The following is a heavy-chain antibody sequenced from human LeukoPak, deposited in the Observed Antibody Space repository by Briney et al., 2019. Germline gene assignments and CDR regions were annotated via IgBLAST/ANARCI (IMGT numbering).Heavy chain of an antibody. D-gene: IGHD1-26*01. CDR2: IRYDGSNK. CDR3: AKDLVGATHPYYFDY. J-gene: IGHJ4*02. CDR1: GFTFSNYG. V-gene: IGHV3-30*02. Sequence: PGGSLRLSCEASGFTFSNYGMHWVRQAPGKGLEWVAFIRYDGSNKYYADSVKGRFTISRDNSKNTLYLQMNSLRAEDTAVYYCAKDLVGATHPYYFDYWGQGTLVTVSS.